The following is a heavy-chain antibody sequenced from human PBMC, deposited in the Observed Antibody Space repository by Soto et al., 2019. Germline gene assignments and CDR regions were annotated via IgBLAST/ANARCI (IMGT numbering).Heavy chain of an antibody. CDR2: INAGNGNR. D-gene: IGHD2-8*01. Sequence: ASVKVSCTASGYTFTTYAMHWMRQAPGQRLEWVAWINAGNGNRKYSQKFQGRVTITRDTSASSAYMELSSLRSEDTAVYYCAREGCTNGVCYDAAFDIWGQGTMVTVSS. CDR1: GYTFTTYA. V-gene: IGHV1-3*01. J-gene: IGHJ3*02. CDR3: AREGCTNGVCYDAAFDI.